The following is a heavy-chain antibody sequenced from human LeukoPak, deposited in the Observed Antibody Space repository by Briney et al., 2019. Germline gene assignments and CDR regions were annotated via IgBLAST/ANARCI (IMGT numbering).Heavy chain of an antibody. Sequence: PSETLSLTCTASGGSISSYYWSWIRQPAGQGLEWIGRIYTSGSTNYNPSLKSRVTMSVDTSKNQFSLKLSSVTAADTAVYYCARDSIAVAGDYYYGMDVWGQGTTVTVSS. CDR3: ARDSIAVAGDYYYGMDV. CDR2: IYTSGST. CDR1: GGSISSYY. V-gene: IGHV4-4*07. J-gene: IGHJ6*02. D-gene: IGHD6-19*01.